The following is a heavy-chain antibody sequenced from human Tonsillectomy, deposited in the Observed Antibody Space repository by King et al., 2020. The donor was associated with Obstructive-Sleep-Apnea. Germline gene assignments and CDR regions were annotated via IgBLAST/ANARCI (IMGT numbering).Heavy chain of an antibody. J-gene: IGHJ4*02. Sequence: VQLVESGAEVKKPGASVKVSCKPSGYTFTGYYLQWVRQAPGQGLEWMGWIDPYSGGTNYAQKFQGRVTMTRDTSISTAYMELSRLTSDDSAVYFCARWRDGNNEAFYYWGQGTLVTVST. CDR1: GYTFTGYY. D-gene: IGHD5-24*01. CDR3: ARWRDGNNEAFYY. CDR2: IDPYSGGT. V-gene: IGHV1-2*02.